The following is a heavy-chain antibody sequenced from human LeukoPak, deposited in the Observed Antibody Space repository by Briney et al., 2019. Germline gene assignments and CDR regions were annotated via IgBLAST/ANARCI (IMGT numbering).Heavy chain of an antibody. CDR3: ARGVPKTSYYYYYMDV. Sequence: PGGSLRLSCVASGFTCSDYSMNLVRQAPGKGLEWVSYISSRGFTLNYADSVKGRFTISRDNAKNALYLQMNSLRAEDTAVYYCARGVPKTSYYYYYMDVWGKGTTVTVSS. D-gene: IGHD4-11*01. CDR1: GFTCSDYS. CDR2: ISSRGFTL. J-gene: IGHJ6*03. V-gene: IGHV3-48*01.